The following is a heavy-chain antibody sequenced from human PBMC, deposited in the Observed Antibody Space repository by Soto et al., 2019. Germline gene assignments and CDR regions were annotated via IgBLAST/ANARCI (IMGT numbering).Heavy chain of an antibody. CDR1: GYSFTAYG. CDR2: ISCYNGKT. Sequence: QVQGVQSGDEVKETGASVRVSCKTSGYSFTAYGISWVRQAPGQGLEWMGWISCYNGKTKYAQKVQGRVTMTTETSTSTVYMAVRSLRSDAAAIYYCARDAPPPELRFLEWHNYDYNGMDVWGEGTTVTVSS. J-gene: IGHJ6*04. CDR3: ARDAPPPELRFLEWHNYDYNGMDV. D-gene: IGHD3-3*01. V-gene: IGHV1-18*01.